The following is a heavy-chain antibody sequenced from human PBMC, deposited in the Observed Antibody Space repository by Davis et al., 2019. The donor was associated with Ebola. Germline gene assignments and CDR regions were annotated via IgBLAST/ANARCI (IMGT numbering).Heavy chain of an antibody. D-gene: IGHD1-26*01. J-gene: IGHJ6*04. CDR1: GFTFSTYN. V-gene: IGHV3-48*02. CDR3: ATWDYYYYGMDV. CDR2: ISTSSSTI. Sequence: GGSLRLSCAASGFTFSTYNINWVRQAPGKGLEWASHISTSSSTIYYADSVKGRFTISRDNAKNSLYLQMNSMRDEDTAVYYCATWDYYYYGMDVWGKGTTVTVSS.